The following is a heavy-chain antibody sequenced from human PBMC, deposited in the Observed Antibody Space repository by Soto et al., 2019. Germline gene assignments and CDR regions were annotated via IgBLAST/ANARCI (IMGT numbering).Heavy chain of an antibody. D-gene: IGHD3-16*01. J-gene: IGHJ6*02. CDR3: ARGGDLKTWDYYYGMDV. CDR2: IIPIFGTA. Sequence: SVKVSCKASGGTFSSYAISWVRQAPGQGLEWMGGIIPIFGTANYAQKFQGRVTITADESTSTAYMELSSLRSEDTAVYYCARGGDLKTWDYYYGMDVWGQGTTVT. CDR1: GGTFSSYA. V-gene: IGHV1-69*13.